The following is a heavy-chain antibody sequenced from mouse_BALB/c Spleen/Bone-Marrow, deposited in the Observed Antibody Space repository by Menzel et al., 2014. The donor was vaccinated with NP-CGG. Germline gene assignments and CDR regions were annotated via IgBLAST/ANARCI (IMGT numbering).Heavy chain of an antibody. CDR3: ARPRQLGLPYYFDY. D-gene: IGHD3-1*01. V-gene: IGHV1-14*01. CDR1: GYTFTSYV. Sequence: VQLQQPGPELVKPGASVKMSCKASGYTFTSYVMHWVKQKPGQGLEWIGYINPYNDGTKYNEKFKGKATLTSDKSSSTAYMELSSLTSEDSVVYYCARPRQLGLPYYFDYWGQGTTLTVSS. J-gene: IGHJ2*01. CDR2: INPYNDGT.